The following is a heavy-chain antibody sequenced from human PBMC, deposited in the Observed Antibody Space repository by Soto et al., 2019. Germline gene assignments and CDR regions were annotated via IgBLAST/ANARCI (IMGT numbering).Heavy chain of an antibody. J-gene: IGHJ5*02. CDR1: GGSISSGGYY. CDR2: IHYSGST. CDR3: ARDHYYDSSGYRSAQRFDP. V-gene: IGHV4-31*03. D-gene: IGHD3-22*01. Sequence: SETLSLTCTVSGGSISSGGYYWSWIRQHPGKGLEWIGYIHYSGSTYYNPSLKSRVTISVDTSKNQFSLKLSSVTAADTAVYYCARDHYYDSSGYRSAQRFDPWGQGTLFTVSS.